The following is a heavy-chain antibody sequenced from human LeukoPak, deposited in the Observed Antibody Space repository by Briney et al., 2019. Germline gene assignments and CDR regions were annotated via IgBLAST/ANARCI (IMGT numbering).Heavy chain of an antibody. CDR1: GFTFSSYG. CDR2: IWYDGSNK. D-gene: IGHD4-17*01. J-gene: IGHJ5*02. CDR3: ARDPDYGDYENWFDP. Sequence: GRSLRLSCAASGFTFSSYGMQWVRQAPGKGLEWVAVIWYDGSNKYYADSVKGRFTISRDNSKNTLYLQMNSLRAEDTAVYYCARDPDYGDYENWFDPWGQGTLVTVSS. V-gene: IGHV3-33*01.